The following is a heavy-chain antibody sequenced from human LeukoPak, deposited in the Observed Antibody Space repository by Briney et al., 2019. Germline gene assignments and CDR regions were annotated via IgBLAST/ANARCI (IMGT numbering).Heavy chain of an antibody. V-gene: IGHV3-23*01. Sequence: GGSLRLSCAASGFTFSSYAMTWVRQAPGRGLEWVSAISGSGGSTYYADSVKGRFTISRDNAKNSLYLQMNSLRAEDTALYHCARAGSGSYGDYYYYMDVWGKGTTVTISS. CDR2: ISGSGGST. CDR3: ARAGSGSYGDYYYYMDV. D-gene: IGHD1-26*01. CDR1: GFTFSSYA. J-gene: IGHJ6*03.